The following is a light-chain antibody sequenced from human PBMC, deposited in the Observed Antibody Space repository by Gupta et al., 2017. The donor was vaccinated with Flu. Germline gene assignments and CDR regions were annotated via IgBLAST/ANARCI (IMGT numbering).Light chain of an antibody. Sequence: SYELTQPPSVSVSPGQTASITCSGDKLGNKGVCWYQQKPGQSPILVIYEDKKRPSGIPERFSGSNSGDTATLTISGTQAMDEADYYCQTWDISTYVFGTGTKVTVL. CDR1: KLGNKG. CDR2: EDK. J-gene: IGLJ1*01. V-gene: IGLV3-1*01. CDR3: QTWDISTYV.